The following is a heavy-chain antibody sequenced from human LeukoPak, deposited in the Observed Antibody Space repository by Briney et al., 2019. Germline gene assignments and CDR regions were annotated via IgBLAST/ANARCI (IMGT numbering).Heavy chain of an antibody. Sequence: ASVKVSCKASGHTFTGYYMHWVRQAPGQGLEWMGWINPNSGGTNYAQKFQGRVTMTRDTSISTAYMELSRLRSDDTAVYYCARSYYYDSSGYNPLFDYWGQGTLVTVSS. J-gene: IGHJ4*02. D-gene: IGHD3-22*01. V-gene: IGHV1-2*02. CDR2: INPNSGGT. CDR1: GHTFTGYY. CDR3: ARSYYYDSSGYNPLFDY.